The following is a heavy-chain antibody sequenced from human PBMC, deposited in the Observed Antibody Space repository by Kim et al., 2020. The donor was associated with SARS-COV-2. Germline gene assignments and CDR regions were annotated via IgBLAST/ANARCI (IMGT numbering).Heavy chain of an antibody. CDR1: GFTFTNYG. V-gene: IGHV1-3*01. CDR2: MNAANGNT. Sequence: ASVKVSCKASGFTFTNYGIHWVRQAPGERLEWMGWMNAANGNTKYSQRFQGRVTFTRDTSATTAYMELSRLTSEDTAVYYCARAQELDYWGQRTLVIVSS. J-gene: IGHJ4*02. D-gene: IGHD1-7*01. CDR3: ARAQELDY.